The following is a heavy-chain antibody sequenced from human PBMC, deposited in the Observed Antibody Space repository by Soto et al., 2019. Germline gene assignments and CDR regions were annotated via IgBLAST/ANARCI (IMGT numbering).Heavy chain of an antibody. CDR1: GYTFTSYS. CDR2: INVNNGNN. J-gene: IGHJ5*02. Sequence: QVQLVQSGAEVKKPGASVKVSCKTSGYTFTSYSISWVRQAPGQGLEWMGWINVNNGNNKYAQNLQGRVTMTTDTSTSTASLDLGSLRTADTASYSGARDMAGGWFATWGQGTLVTVSS. CDR3: ARDMAGGWFAT. V-gene: IGHV1-18*01. D-gene: IGHD1-26*01.